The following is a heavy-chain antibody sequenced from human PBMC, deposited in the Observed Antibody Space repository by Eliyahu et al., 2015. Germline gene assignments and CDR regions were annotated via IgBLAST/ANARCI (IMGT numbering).Heavy chain of an antibody. Sequence: QVQLVQSGAEVKKPGSSVKVSXXASGGTFSSYTISWVRQAPGQGLEWMGGINPIFGTPNYAQKFQGRVTITADESTSIAYMELSSLRSEDTAVYYCALEGGSSGPRWFDPWGPGTLVTVSS. CDR1: GGTFSSYT. D-gene: IGHD6-19*01. CDR2: INPIFGTP. V-gene: IGHV1-69*01. J-gene: IGHJ5*02. CDR3: ALEGGSSGPRWFDP.